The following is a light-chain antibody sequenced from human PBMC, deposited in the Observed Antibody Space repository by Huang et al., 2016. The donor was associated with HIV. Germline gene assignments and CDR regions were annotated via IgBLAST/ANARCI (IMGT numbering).Light chain of an antibody. Sequence: DIVMTQSPDSLSVSPGERATIDCKSSQSLLYSLNNKNYLSWFQQKSGRPPKWLLDWASTRESGIPERFSGSGSGTDFTLTINNLQPEDVATYYCQQYYQNPQTFGQGT. CDR2: WAS. J-gene: IGKJ5*01. CDR1: QSLLYSLNNKNY. CDR3: QQYYQNPQT. V-gene: IGKV4-1*01.